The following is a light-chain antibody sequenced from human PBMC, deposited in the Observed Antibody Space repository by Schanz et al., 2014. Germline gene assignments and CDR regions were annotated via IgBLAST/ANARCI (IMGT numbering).Light chain of an antibody. V-gene: IGLV2-14*03. CDR3: SSYAGSRGYV. Sequence: QSALTQPASVSGSPGQSITLSCTGTSSDVGGYNYVSWYQHHPGKAPKLMIYDVNNRPSGVSNRFSGSKSGNTASLTVSGLQAEDEADYYCSSYAGSRGYVFGTGTKLTVL. CDR1: SSDVGGYNY. CDR2: DVN. J-gene: IGLJ1*01.